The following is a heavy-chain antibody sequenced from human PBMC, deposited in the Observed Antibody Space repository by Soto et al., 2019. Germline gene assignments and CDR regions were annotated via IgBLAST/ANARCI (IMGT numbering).Heavy chain of an antibody. Sequence: QVQLVESGGGVVQPGRSLRLSCAASGFTFSSYGMHWVRQAPGKGLEWVAVISYDGSNKYYADSVKGRFTISRDNSKNPLYLQMNSLRAEDTAVYYCATYYYDSSGYYLHWYFDLWGRGTLVTVSS. CDR1: GFTFSSYG. V-gene: IGHV3-30*03. CDR2: ISYDGSNK. CDR3: ATYYYDSSGYYLHWYFDL. J-gene: IGHJ2*01. D-gene: IGHD3-22*01.